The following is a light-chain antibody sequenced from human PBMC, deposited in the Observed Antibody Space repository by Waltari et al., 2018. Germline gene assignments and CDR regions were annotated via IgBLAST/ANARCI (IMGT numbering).Light chain of an antibody. CDR3: QQYHTYSRT. J-gene: IGKJ1*01. CDR1: QSISSW. Sequence: DIQMTQSPSTLSASVGDRVTLTCRASQSISSWLAWYQQKPGKAPKFLIYRASNLESGVPSRFSGSGSGTEFTLTISSLQPEDFATYFCQQYHTYSRTFGQGTKVEVK. V-gene: IGKV1-5*03. CDR2: RAS.